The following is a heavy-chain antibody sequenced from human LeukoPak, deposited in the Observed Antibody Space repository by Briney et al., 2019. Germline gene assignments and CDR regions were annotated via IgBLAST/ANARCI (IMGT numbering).Heavy chain of an antibody. D-gene: IGHD4-23*01. Sequence: PGGSLRLSCAPSGFTFSNYWMHWVRQAPGKGLVWVSRINSDGSSTSYADSVKGRFTISRDNAKNSLYLQMNGLRDEDTAVYYCARHDYGGNSGDYWGQGTLITVSS. V-gene: IGHV3-74*01. CDR3: ARHDYGGNSGDY. J-gene: IGHJ4*02. CDR1: GFTFSNYW. CDR2: INSDGSST.